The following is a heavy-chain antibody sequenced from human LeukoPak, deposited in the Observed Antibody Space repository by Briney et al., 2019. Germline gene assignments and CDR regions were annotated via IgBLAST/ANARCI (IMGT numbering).Heavy chain of an antibody. Sequence: ETLSLSCAVSAGSFRGYYWSWIRRPPRMGMECIGEISHSGRANYTPSLQSRVTISVDTSKNRITLKLRSAAAADRAVYYCARGRGGLRFYYWGQGTLVTVSS. V-gene: IGHV4-34*01. CDR3: ARGRGGLRFYY. D-gene: IGHD5-12*01. J-gene: IGHJ4*02. CDR1: AGSFRGYY. CDR2: ISHSGRA.